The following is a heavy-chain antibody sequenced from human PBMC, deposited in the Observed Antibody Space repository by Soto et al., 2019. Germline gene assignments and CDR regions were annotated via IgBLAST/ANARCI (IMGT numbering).Heavy chain of an antibody. CDR1: GGSISSGGYY. V-gene: IGHV4-31*03. D-gene: IGHD3-16*01. CDR2: IYYSGST. Sequence: QVQLQESGPGLVKPSQTLSLTCTVSGGSISSGGYYWSWIRQHPGKGLEWNGYIYYSGSTYYNPSVKSRVTISVDTSKSQSSLKLSSVTAADPAVYYCARAWGPGENGMDVWGQGTTVTVSS. J-gene: IGHJ6*02. CDR3: ARAWGPGENGMDV.